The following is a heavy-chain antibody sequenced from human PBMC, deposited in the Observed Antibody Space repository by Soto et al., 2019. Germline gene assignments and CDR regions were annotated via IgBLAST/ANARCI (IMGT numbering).Heavy chain of an antibody. CDR1: GFTFSSYW. CDR2: IKQDGSEK. V-gene: IGHV3-7*01. CDR3: ARDSPRGYDSSGYDFDI. J-gene: IGHJ3*02. Sequence: GGSLRLSCAASGFTFSSYWMSWVRQAPGKGLEWVANIKQDGSEKYYVDSVKGRFTISRDNAKNSLYLQMNSLRAEDTAVYYCARDSPRGYDSSGYDFDIWGQGTMVTVSS. D-gene: IGHD3-22*01.